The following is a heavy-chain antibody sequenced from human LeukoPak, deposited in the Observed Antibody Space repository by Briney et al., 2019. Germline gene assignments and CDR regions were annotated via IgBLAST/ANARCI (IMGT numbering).Heavy chain of an antibody. CDR1: GFTFSNYL. V-gene: IGHV3-30*03. J-gene: IGHJ4*02. CDR2: ILHDGSNK. CDR3: ATLSGDSHGYDY. Sequence: PGGSLRLSCTASGFTFSNYLMHWVRQAPGKGLEWVAVILHDGSNKQYADSVKGRFTISRDNSKNTLYLQINSLRAEDTAVYYCATLSGDSHGYDYWGLGTLVTVSS. D-gene: IGHD5-18*01.